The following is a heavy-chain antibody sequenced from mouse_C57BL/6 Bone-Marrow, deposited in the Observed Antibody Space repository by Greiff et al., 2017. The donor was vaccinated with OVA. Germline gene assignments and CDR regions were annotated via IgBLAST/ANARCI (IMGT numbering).Heavy chain of an antibody. V-gene: IGHV8-12*01. Sequence: VKLMESGPGILQSSQTLSLTCSFSGFSLSTSGMGVSWIRQPSGKGLEWLAHIYWDDDMRYNPSLKRRLTISKDTSRNQVFLKSTSVDTADTATYYCARSDGYYVGCAYWGQGTLVTVSA. CDR2: IYWDDDM. D-gene: IGHD2-3*01. CDR1: GFSLSTSGMG. J-gene: IGHJ3*01. CDR3: ARSDGYYVGCAY.